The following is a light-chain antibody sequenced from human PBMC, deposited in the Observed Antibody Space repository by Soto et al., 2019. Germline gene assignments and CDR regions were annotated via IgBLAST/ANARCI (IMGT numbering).Light chain of an antibody. CDR3: YQYDTSPWT. J-gene: IGKJ1*01. V-gene: IGKV3-20*01. Sequence: EVVMTQSPATRSVSSGERATLSCRASQSVSSNLAWYQQKPGQAPRLLIYGASSRATGIPDRFSGSGSGTDFTLTISRLEPEDFAVYYCYQYDTSPWTFGQGTKVDIK. CDR2: GAS. CDR1: QSVSSN.